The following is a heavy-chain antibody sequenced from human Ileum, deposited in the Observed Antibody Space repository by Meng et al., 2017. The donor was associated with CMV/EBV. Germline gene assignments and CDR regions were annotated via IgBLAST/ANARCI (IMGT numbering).Heavy chain of an antibody. CDR3: ASLGHSSSFDY. V-gene: IGHV4-59*08. Sequence: GSLRLSCTVSGGSISSYYWSWIRQLPGKGLEWIGYIYYSGSPYYNPSLRSRVTISVDTSKNQFSLKLSSVTAADTAVYYCASLGHSSSFDYWGQETLVTVSS. CDR1: GGSISSYY. D-gene: IGHD6-13*01. J-gene: IGHJ4*02. CDR2: IYYSGSP.